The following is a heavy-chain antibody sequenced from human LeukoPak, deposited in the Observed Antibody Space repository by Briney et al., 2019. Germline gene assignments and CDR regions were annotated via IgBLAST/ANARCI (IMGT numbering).Heavy chain of an antibody. J-gene: IGHJ6*03. Sequence: AASVKVSCKASGGTFSSYAISWVRQAPGQGLEWMGGIIPIFGTANYAQKFQGRVTITADESTSTAYMELSSLRSEDTAVYYCARGGEVTKAYYYYYMDVWGKGTTVTVSS. D-gene: IGHD4-11*01. CDR2: IIPIFGTA. CDR3: ARGGEVTKAYYYYYMDV. CDR1: GGTFSSYA. V-gene: IGHV1-69*01.